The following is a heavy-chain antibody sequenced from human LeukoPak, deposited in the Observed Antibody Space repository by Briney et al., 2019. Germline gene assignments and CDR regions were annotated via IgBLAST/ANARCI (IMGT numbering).Heavy chain of an antibody. V-gene: IGHV1-18*04. CDR3: ARDCPRKGLDY. Sequence: ASVKVSCKASGYTFTGYYMHWVRQAPGQGLEWMGWISAYNGNTNYAQKLQGRVTMTTDTSTSTAYMELRSLRSDDTAVYYCARDCPRKGLDYWGQGTLVTVSS. CDR2: ISAYNGNT. J-gene: IGHJ4*02. CDR1: GYTFTGYY.